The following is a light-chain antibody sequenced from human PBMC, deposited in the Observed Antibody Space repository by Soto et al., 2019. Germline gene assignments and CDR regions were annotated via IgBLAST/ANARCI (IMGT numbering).Light chain of an antibody. V-gene: IGLV2-23*02. J-gene: IGLJ3*02. Sequence: QSVLTQPASVSAYPGQSITISCTGTSSDIGSFDFVSWYQQLPGQAPKVMIYEVTERPSGVSDRFSGSKSGTTAALTISGLQGEDEGDYFCCSYAGGSTWVFGGGTKLTVL. CDR3: CSYAGGSTWV. CDR1: SSDIGSFDF. CDR2: EVT.